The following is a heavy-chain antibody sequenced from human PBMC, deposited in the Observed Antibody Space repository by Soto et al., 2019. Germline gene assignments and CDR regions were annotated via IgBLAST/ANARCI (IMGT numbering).Heavy chain of an antibody. CDR1: GFTFISHC. CDR3: ARGGDYYFYGMDV. J-gene: IGHJ6*02. V-gene: IGHV3-7*01. CDR2: IKQDGSDK. Sequence: PGGSLRLSCAASGFTFISHCMIWVRQAPGKGLEWVANIKQDGSDKYYVDSVKGRFTISRDNAKNSLDLQMNSLRAEDTAVYYCARGGDYYFYGMDVWGQGTTVTVSS. D-gene: IGHD3-16*01.